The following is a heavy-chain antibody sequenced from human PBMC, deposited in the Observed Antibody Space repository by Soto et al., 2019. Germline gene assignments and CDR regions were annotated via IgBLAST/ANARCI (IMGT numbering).Heavy chain of an antibody. CDR1: GFSFSTYS. D-gene: IGHD2-21*02. CDR3: AREETAWPLAYGLDV. CDR2: ISSRSDT. V-gene: IGHV3-21*01. Sequence: GGSLRLSCAASGFSFSTYSMNWVRQAPGKGLEWVSSISSRSDTYYADSVKGRFTISRDNAKNSVSLQMDNLRAEDAAVYYCAREETAWPLAYGLDVWGQGTTVTVSS. J-gene: IGHJ6*02.